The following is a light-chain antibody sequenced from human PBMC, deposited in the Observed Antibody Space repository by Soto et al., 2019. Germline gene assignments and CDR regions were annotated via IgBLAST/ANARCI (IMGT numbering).Light chain of an antibody. J-gene: IGKJ5*01. Sequence: EIVLTQSPVTVPLSPGERATLPCRASQSVSSYLAWYQQKRGQAPRLLIYESSNRATGIPARFSGSGSGTEFTLTISNLQSADFAVYFCQHYNNWPRTFGGGTRLEIK. CDR1: QSVSSY. CDR3: QHYNNWPRT. CDR2: ESS. V-gene: IGKV3D-15*01.